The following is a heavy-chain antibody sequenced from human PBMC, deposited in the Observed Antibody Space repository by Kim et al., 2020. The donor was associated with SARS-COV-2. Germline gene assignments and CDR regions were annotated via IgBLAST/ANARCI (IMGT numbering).Heavy chain of an antibody. V-gene: IGHV3-53*01. CDR2: IYSGGST. CDR3: ARVTPPYYYDSSGYYGVDYGMDV. J-gene: IGHJ6*02. CDR1: GFTVSSNY. D-gene: IGHD3-22*01. Sequence: GGSLRLSCAASGFTVSSNYMSWVRQAPGKGLEWVSVIYSGGSTYYADSVKGRFTISRDNSKNTLYLQMNSLRAEDTAVYYCARVTPPYYYDSSGYYGVDYGMDVWGQGTTVTVSS.